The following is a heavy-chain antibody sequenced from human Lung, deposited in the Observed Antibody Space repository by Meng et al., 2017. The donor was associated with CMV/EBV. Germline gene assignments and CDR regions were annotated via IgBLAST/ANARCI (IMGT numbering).Heavy chain of an antibody. Sequence: ESXKISCVVSGFSVRNNYMNWVRQAPGKGLEWVSINYSGGSISYADPVKGRFTISRDNSKNTLYLQMNNLRAEDTAVYYCARDLRRYFDYWGQGTEVTVSS. J-gene: IGHJ4*02. V-gene: IGHV3-53*01. CDR3: ARDLRRYFDY. CDR2: NYSGGSI. CDR1: GFSVRNNY.